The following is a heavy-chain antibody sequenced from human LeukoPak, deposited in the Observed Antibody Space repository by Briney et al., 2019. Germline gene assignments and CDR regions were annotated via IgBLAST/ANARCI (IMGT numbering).Heavy chain of an antibody. Sequence: SETLSLTCAVYGGSFSGYYWSWIRQPPGKGLEWIGEINHSGSTNYNPSLKRRVTISLDTSKNHFSLKLGSVTAADTAVYYCARGMTLDYDFWSGYSRSQRRKGRIYYMDVWGKGTTVTVSS. J-gene: IGHJ6*03. CDR2: INHSGST. D-gene: IGHD3-3*01. V-gene: IGHV4-34*01. CDR3: ARGMTLDYDFWSGYSRSQRRKGRIYYMDV. CDR1: GGSFSGYY.